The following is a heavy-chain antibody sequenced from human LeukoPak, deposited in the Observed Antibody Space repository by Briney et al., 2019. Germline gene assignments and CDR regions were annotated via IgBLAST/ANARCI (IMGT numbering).Heavy chain of an antibody. Sequence: SETLSLTCTVSGGSISSGSYYWSWIRQPAGKGLEWIGLVYTSGRTIYNPSLKSRVTISVDTSKNQVSLKLNSVTAADTAAYYCARTIPTAYTKWFDPWGQRTLLTVSS. CDR3: ARTIPTAYTKWFDP. CDR2: VYTSGRT. J-gene: IGHJ5*02. D-gene: IGHD2-2*01. CDR1: GGSISSGSYY. V-gene: IGHV4-61*02.